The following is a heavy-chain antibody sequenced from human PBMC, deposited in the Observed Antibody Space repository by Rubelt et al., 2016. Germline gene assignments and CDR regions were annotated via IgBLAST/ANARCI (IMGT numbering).Heavy chain of an antibody. J-gene: IGHJ4*02. CDR3: ASAVLDY. CDR1: GFTFSKYS. V-gene: IGHV3-48*01. CDR2: ITSSSDTI. Sequence: EVQLVESGGGLVQPGRSLRLSCAASGFTFSKYSMNWVRQAPGKGLEWVSYITSSSDTIFYADSVRGRFTTSGDKAKNALYLQMNSLRAEDTALYYCASAVLDYWGQGTLVIVSS.